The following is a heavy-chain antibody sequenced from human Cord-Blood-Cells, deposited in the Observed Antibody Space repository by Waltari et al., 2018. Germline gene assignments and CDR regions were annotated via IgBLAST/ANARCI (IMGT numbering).Heavy chain of an antibody. CDR1: GASISSYY. D-gene: IGHD6-13*01. CDR2: IYYSGST. Sequence: QVQLQESGPGLVKPSETLSLTCTVSGASISSYYWSWIRQPPGKGLEWIGYIYYSGSTNYNPSLKSRVTISVDTSKNQFSLKLSSVTAADTAVYYCARHEQQLDYWGQGTLVTVSS. CDR3: ARHEQQLDY. J-gene: IGHJ4*02. V-gene: IGHV4-59*08.